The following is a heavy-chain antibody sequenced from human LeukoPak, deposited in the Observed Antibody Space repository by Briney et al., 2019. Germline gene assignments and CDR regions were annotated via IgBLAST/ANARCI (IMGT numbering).Heavy chain of an antibody. CDR2: IWPDGDRT. D-gene: IGHD6-19*01. Sequence: GGSLRLSCAASGFTFSTYAITWVRQGPGKGLEWVSAIWPDGDRTYYANSVRGRFTISRDNSKDTVYLQINGLRVEDTAVYYCAREQSGTRGWYTVDYWGQGTLVTVSS. J-gene: IGHJ4*02. CDR1: GFTFSTYA. V-gene: IGHV3-23*01. CDR3: AREQSGTRGWYTVDY.